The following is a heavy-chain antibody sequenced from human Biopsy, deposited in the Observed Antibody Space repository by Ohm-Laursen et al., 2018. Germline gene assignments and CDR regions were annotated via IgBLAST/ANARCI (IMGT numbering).Heavy chain of an antibody. V-gene: IGHV4-34*01. Sequence: TLSLTCAVYGGSFSGYYWSWIRQTPGKGLEWIGEINHSGRTNYNPSLKSRVTISVDTSKNQFSLKVRSVTAADTAVYYCVRGVDYYDPYHYYALDVWGQGTTVTVSS. D-gene: IGHD3-22*01. CDR2: INHSGRT. CDR3: VRGVDYYDPYHYYALDV. J-gene: IGHJ6*02. CDR1: GGSFSGYY.